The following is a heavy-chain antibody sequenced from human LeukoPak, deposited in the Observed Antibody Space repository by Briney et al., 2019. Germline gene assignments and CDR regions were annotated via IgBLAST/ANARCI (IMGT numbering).Heavy chain of an antibody. CDR3: AREGAYCSSTSCHLQNWFDP. J-gene: IGHJ5*02. CDR2: ISAYNGNT. D-gene: IGHD2-2*01. CDR1: GYTFTGYY. Sequence: GASVKVSCKASGYTFTGYYMHWVRQAPGQGLEWMGWISAYNGNTKYAQNLQGRVTLTTDTSTSTAYMELRSLRSDDTAVYYCAREGAYCSSTSCHLQNWFDPWGQGTLVTVSS. V-gene: IGHV1-18*04.